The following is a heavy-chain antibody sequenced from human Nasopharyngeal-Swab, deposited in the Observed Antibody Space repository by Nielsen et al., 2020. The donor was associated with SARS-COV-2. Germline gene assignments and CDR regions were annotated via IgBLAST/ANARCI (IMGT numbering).Heavy chain of an antibody. CDR3: TGRDCSGTRCYAYTPSNSGAYHYYYMDV. J-gene: IGHJ6*03. D-gene: IGHD2-2*01. CDR2: IKSKTDGSTT. Sequence: WIRRPPGKGLEWVGRIKSKTDGSTTDYAVPVKGRFTISRDDSKNTMFLQMDSLKTEDTAVYYCTGRDCSGTRCYAYTPSNSGAYHYYYMDVWGKGTTVTVSS. V-gene: IGHV3-15*01.